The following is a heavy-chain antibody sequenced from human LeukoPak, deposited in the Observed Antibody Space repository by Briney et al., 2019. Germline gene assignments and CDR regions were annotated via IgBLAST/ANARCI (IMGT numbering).Heavy chain of an antibody. CDR1: GFTFDDYA. D-gene: IGHD2-2*01. CDR2: ISWNSGSI. Sequence: GGSLRLSCAASGFTFDDYAMHWVRQAPGKGLEWVSGISWNSGSIGYADSVKGRFTIFRDNAKNSLYLQMNSLRAEDTALYYCAKRGYQLLFGRTPDYYGMDVWGQGTTVTVSS. J-gene: IGHJ6*02. CDR3: AKRGYQLLFGRTPDYYGMDV. V-gene: IGHV3-9*01.